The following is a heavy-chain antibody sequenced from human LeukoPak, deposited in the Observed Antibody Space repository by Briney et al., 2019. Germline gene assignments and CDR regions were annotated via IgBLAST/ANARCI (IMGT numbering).Heavy chain of an antibody. J-gene: IGHJ4*02. V-gene: IGHV5-51*01. CDR3: ARSSDYVFDY. CDR2: IYPGDSDT. Sequence: GESLKISCKGSGYSFAINWIGWVRQMPGKGLEWMGVIYPGDSDTRYSPSFQGQVTISADMSINTAYLQSSSLKASDTAMYYCARSSDYVFDYWGQGTLVTVSS. CDR1: GYSFAINW. D-gene: IGHD4-17*01.